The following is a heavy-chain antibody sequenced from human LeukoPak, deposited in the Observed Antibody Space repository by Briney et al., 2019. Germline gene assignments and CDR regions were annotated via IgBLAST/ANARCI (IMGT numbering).Heavy chain of an antibody. J-gene: IGHJ3*02. CDR3: ARAPTTNYYYDSSGYYYDAFDI. Sequence: PGXXXXXXXSXYHSGXXYYNPSLKSRVTMSVDTSKNQFSLKLSSVTAADTAVYYCARAPTTNYYYDSSGYYYDAFDIWGQGTMVTVSS. D-gene: IGHD3-22*01. V-gene: IGHV4-38-2*02. CDR2: XYHSGXX.